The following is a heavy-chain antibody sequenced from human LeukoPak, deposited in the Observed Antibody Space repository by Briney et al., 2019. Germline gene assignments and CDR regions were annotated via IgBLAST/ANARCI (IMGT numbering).Heavy chain of an antibody. CDR3: AKRGPGYYYHMDV. CDR2: ISSTGIAA. D-gene: IGHD3-10*01. Sequence: GGSLRLSCATSGFTFNNYAMSWVRQAPGKGLEWVSAISSTGIAAYYADSVKGRFTISKDKSKNTLYLQMSGLRAEDTAVYYCAKRGPGYYYHMDVWGQGTTVTVSS. V-gene: IGHV3-23*01. CDR1: GFTFNNYA. J-gene: IGHJ6*02.